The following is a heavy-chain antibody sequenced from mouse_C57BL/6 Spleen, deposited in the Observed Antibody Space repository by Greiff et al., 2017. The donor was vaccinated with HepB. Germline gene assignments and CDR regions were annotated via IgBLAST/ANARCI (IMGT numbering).Heavy chain of an antibody. CDR3: ATANWDDYYAMDY. Sequence: VQLKESGPGLVKPSQSLSLTCSVTGYSITSGYYWNWIRQFPGNKLEWMGYISYDGSNNYNPSLKNRISITRDTSKNQFFLKLNSVTTEDTATYYCATANWDDYYAMDYWGQGTSVTVSS. J-gene: IGHJ4*01. CDR1: GYSITSGYY. V-gene: IGHV3-6*01. D-gene: IGHD4-1*01. CDR2: ISYDGSN.